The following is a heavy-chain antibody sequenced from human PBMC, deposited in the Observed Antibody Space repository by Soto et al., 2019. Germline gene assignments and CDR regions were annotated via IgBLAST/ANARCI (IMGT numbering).Heavy chain of an antibody. D-gene: IGHD6-13*01. Sequence: PSETLSLTCTVSGGSISSYYWSWIRQPPGKGLEWIGYIYYSGSNNYNPSLKSRVTISVDTSKNQFSLKLSSVTAADTAVYYCARHSSPDSPFYYYYYMDVWGKGTTVTVSS. J-gene: IGHJ6*03. CDR3: ARHSSPDSPFYYYYYMDV. CDR1: GGSISSYY. V-gene: IGHV4-59*08. CDR2: IYYSGSN.